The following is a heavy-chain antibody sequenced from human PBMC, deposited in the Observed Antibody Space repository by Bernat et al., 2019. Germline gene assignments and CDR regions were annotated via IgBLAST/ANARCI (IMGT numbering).Heavy chain of an antibody. CDR2: ISYDGSNK. Sequence: QVQLVESGGGVVQPGRSLRLSCAASGFTFSSYGMHWVRQAPGKGLEWVAVISYDGSNKYYADSVKGRFTISRDNSKNTLYLQMNSLRAEDTAVYYCAKAATVTMAWGQGTLVTVSS. J-gene: IGHJ5*02. CDR1: GFTFSSYG. V-gene: IGHV3-30*18. CDR3: AKAATVTMA. D-gene: IGHD4-17*01.